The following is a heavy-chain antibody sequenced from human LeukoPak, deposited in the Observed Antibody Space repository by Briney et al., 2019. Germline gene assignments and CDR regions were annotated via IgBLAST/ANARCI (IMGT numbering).Heavy chain of an antibody. V-gene: IGHV3-7*01. J-gene: IGHJ6*02. Sequence: GGSLRLSCAASGFTFSSYWMSWVRQAPGKGLEWVANIKQDGSEKYYVDCVKGRFTISRDNAKNSLYLQMNSLRAEDTAVYYCARSAAIRNKNYYYYYGMDVWGQGTTVTVSS. CDR2: IKQDGSEK. D-gene: IGHD2-2*02. CDR3: ARSAAIRNKNYYYYYGMDV. CDR1: GFTFSSYW.